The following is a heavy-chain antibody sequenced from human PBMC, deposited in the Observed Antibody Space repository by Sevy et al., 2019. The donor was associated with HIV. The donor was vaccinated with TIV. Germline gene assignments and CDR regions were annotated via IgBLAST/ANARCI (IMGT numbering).Heavy chain of an antibody. Sequence: GGSLRLSCAASGFPVSSNYMGWVRQAPGKGLEWVSVIYSDGSTYHADPVKGRFTISRDNSKNTLYLQMNSLRVEDTAVYYCSRGKSGYGYGLDYWGQGTLVTVSS. V-gene: IGHV3-66*01. CDR3: SRGKSGYGYGLDY. CDR2: IYSDGST. J-gene: IGHJ4*02. D-gene: IGHD5-18*01. CDR1: GFPVSSNY.